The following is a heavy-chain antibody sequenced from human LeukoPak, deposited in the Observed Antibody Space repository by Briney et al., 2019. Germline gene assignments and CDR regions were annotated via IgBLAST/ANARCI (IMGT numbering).Heavy chain of an antibody. D-gene: IGHD3-9*01. V-gene: IGHV4-4*02. CDR2: IYHSGST. J-gene: IGHJ3*02. CDR3: AVLYYDILTGPGGAFDI. Sequence: PSETLSLTCAVSGGSISSSNWWSWVRQPPGKGLEWIGEIYHSGSTNYNPSLKSRVTISVDKSKNQFSPKLSSVTAADTAVYYCAVLYYDILTGPGGAFDIWGQGTMVTVSS. CDR1: GGSISSSNW.